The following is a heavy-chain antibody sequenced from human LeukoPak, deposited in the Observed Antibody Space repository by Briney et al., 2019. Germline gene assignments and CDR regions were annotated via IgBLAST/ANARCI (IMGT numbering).Heavy chain of an antibody. V-gene: IGHV1-2*02. J-gene: IGHJ3*02. CDR3: ARDNSLTWYQLLYEGHDAFDI. D-gene: IGHD2-2*02. CDR1: GYTFTGYF. Sequence: GASVKVSCKASGYTFTGYFMHWVRQAPGQGLEWMGWINPNSGGTNYAQKFQGRVTMTRDTSISTTYMELSRLRSDDTAVYYCARDNSLTWYQLLYEGHDAFDIWGQGAMVTVSS. CDR2: INPNSGGT.